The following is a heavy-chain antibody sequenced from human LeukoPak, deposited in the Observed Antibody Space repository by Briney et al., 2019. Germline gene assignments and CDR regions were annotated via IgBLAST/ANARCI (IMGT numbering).Heavy chain of an antibody. D-gene: IGHD2-21*02. CDR2: FDPEDGET. J-gene: IGHJ3*02. V-gene: IGHV1-24*01. Sequence: ASVKVSCKVSGYTLTELSMHWVRQAPGKGLEWMGGFDPEDGETIYAQKFQGRVTMTEDTSTDTAYMELSSLRSEDTAVYYCATERCGGDCSFDAFDIWGQGTMVTVSS. CDR1: GYTLTELS. CDR3: ATERCGGDCSFDAFDI.